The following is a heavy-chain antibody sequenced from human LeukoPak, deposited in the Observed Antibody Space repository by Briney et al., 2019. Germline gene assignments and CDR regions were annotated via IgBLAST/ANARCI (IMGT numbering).Heavy chain of an antibody. D-gene: IGHD1-26*01. V-gene: IGHV4-39*01. CDR3: ARAHGSDFDY. Sequence: GSLRLSCAASGFTFSSYSMNWVRQAPGKGLEWIGSIYYSGSTYYNPSLKSRVTISVDTSKNQFSLKLSSVTAADTAVYYCARAHGSDFDYWGQGTLVTVSS. J-gene: IGHJ4*02. CDR1: GFTFSSYSMN. CDR2: IYYSGST.